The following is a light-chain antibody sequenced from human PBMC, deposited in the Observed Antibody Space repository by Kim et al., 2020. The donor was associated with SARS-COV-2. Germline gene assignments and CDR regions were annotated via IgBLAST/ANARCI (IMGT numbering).Light chain of an antibody. CDR3: QAWDNNIVV. CDR1: KLGGKY. CDR2: QDK. Sequence: GSPGQTAIITCSGDKLGGKYVYWYHQKPGQSPVLVMYQDKKRPSGIPERFSGSSSGNTATLTISGTQAMDEADYYCQAWDNNIVVFGEGTQLTVL. J-gene: IGLJ3*02. V-gene: IGLV3-1*01.